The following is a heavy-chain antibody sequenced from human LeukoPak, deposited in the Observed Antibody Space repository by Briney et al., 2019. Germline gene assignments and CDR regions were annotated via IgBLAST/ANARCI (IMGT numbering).Heavy chain of an antibody. CDR2: ISSFSNFR. Sequence: AGGSLRLSCAASGFTFSSYAMSWIRQAPGKGLEWVSHISSFSNFRSYADSVKGRFTISRDNAKNSLYLQVNSLRAEDTAVYYCARPTIAAAGNFEYWGQGTLVTVSS. V-gene: IGHV3-11*03. J-gene: IGHJ4*02. CDR3: ARPTIAAAGNFEY. CDR1: GFTFSSYA. D-gene: IGHD6-13*01.